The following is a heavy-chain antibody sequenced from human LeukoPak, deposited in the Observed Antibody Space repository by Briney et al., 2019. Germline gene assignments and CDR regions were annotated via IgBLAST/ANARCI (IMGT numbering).Heavy chain of an antibody. D-gene: IGHD6-19*01. CDR2: IYYSGST. CDR3: ARDTDLSSGWYPGWFDP. CDR1: GGSISSSSYY. Sequence: SETLSLTCTVSGGSISSSSYYWGWIRQPPGKGLEWIGSIYYSGSTYYNPSLKSRVTISVDTSKNQFSLKLSSVTAADTAMYYCARDTDLSSGWYPGWFDPWGQGTLVTVSS. V-gene: IGHV4-39*07. J-gene: IGHJ5*02.